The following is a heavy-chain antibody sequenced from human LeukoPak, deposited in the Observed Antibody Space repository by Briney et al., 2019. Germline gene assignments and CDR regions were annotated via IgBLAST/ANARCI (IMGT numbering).Heavy chain of an antibody. Sequence: SETLSLTCTVSGGSISSSSYYWGWIRQPPGKGLEWLGSIYYSGSTYYNSSLKSRVTMSVDTSRNQFSLKLNSVTAADTAVYYCASQGWYSNYYFDNWGQGTLVTVSS. CDR3: ASQGWYSNYYFDN. CDR1: GGSISSSSYY. J-gene: IGHJ4*02. CDR2: IYYSGST. D-gene: IGHD4-11*01. V-gene: IGHV4-39*01.